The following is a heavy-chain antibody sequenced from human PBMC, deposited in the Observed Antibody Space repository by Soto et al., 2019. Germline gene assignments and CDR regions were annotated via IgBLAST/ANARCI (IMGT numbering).Heavy chain of an antibody. D-gene: IGHD5-18*01. V-gene: IGHV1-3*01. Sequence: GASVKVSCKASGYSFTSYAMHWVRRAPGQRLEWMGWINAGNGNTKYSQKFQGRVTITRDTSASTAYMELSSLRSEDTAVYYCARGISGYSYGPKCYLDYWGQGTLVTVSS. J-gene: IGHJ4*02. CDR3: ARGISGYSYGPKCYLDY. CDR2: INAGNGNT. CDR1: GYSFTSYA.